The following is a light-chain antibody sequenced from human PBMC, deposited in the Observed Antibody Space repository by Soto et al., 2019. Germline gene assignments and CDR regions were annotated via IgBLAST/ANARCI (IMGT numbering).Light chain of an antibody. CDR3: SSYTSSSTYV. CDR2: DVS. Sequence: QSVLTQPASVSGSPGQSITVSCTGSSSYIGAYKYVSWYQQRPGKAPKLMIYDVSNRPSGVSSRFGGSKSGNTASLTISGLQAEDEADYYCSSYTSSSTYVFGTGTKVTVL. J-gene: IGLJ1*01. V-gene: IGLV2-14*01. CDR1: SSYIGAYKY.